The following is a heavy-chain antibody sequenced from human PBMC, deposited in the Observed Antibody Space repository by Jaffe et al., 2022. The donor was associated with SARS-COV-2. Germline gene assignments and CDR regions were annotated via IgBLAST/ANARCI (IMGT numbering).Heavy chain of an antibody. Sequence: QLQLQESGPGLVKPSETLSLTCTVSGGSISRSDSFWGWIRQPPGKGLEWVGSLYYSGTNHYNPPLRSRVTMSVDTSKNQFSLHLSSVTAADTAIYYCARQDRPYDGYYYLISPTFDSWGQGTLVTVSS. J-gene: IGHJ4*02. V-gene: IGHV4-39*01. D-gene: IGHD3-10*01. CDR2: LYYSGTN. CDR3: ARQDRPYDGYYYLISPTFDS. CDR1: GGSISRSDSF.